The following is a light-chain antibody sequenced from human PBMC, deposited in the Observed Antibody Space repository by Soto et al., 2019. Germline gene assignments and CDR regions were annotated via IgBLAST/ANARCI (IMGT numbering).Light chain of an antibody. V-gene: IGKV1-5*01. CDR1: QSINNR. CDR2: DVS. J-gene: IGKJ1*01. CDR3: QQYDSFSVT. Sequence: IQMTQSPSTLSASIGDRVTITCRASQSINNRLAWYQQMPGKAPKLLIYDVSALKRGVPPRFSGSGSGTEFTLTISSLQPDDFATYYCQQYDSFSVTFGQGTKVDIK.